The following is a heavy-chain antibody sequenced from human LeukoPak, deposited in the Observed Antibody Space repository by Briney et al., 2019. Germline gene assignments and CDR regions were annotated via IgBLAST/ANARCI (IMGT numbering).Heavy chain of an antibody. CDR2: IRSKVFGGTT. D-gene: IGHD5-18*01. J-gene: IGHJ4*02. V-gene: IGHV3-49*03. CDR1: AFTFAAYA. CDR3: TRERVRGYSYGDPGY. Sequence: GGSLRLSCTAAAFTFAAYAMSWFRQAPGKWLEWVSFIRSKVFGGTTEYAASVKGRFTISRDDSKSIAYLQMKSLKTEDTAVYYCTRERVRGYSYGDPGYWGQGTLVTVSS.